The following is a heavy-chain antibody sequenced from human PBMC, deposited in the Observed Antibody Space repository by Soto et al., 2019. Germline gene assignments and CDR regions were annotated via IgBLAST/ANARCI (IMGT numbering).Heavy chain of an antibody. CDR2: IYNGGSP. CDR1: GGSISSDY. J-gene: IGHJ6*02. Sequence: QVQLQESGPGLVKPSETLSLTCSVSGGSISSDYWSWFRQPPGKRLEYIGFIYNGGSPNYNPSLGSRITMSADRSKNHFSLKLSSVTAAATAVYYCSRGVWFTRGYGMDVWGRGTTVTVS. D-gene: IGHD2-21*01. CDR3: SRGVWFTRGYGMDV. V-gene: IGHV4-59*01.